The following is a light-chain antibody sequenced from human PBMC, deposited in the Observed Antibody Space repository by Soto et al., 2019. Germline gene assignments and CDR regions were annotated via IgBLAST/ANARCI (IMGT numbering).Light chain of an antibody. CDR2: GAS. CDR3: QQYGSSGT. Sequence: EIVMTQSPATLSVSPGERATLSCRASQSVSSNLAWYQQKPGRAPRLLMFGASNRATGIPDRFSGSGSGTDFTLTISRLEPEDFAVYYCQQYGSSGTFGQGTKVDIK. J-gene: IGKJ1*01. CDR1: QSVSSN. V-gene: IGKV3-20*01.